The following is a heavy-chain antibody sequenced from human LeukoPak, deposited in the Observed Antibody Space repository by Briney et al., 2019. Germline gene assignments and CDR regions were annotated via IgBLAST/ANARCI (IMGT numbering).Heavy chain of an antibody. D-gene: IGHD6-13*01. J-gene: IGHJ4*02. Sequence: SETLSLTCTVSGGSISSYYWSWIRQPPGKGLEWIGYIYYSGSTNYNPSLKSRVTISVGTSKNQFSLKLSSVTAAGTAVYYCARGILPGYSSSWYYYWGQGTLVTVSS. CDR1: GGSISSYY. V-gene: IGHV4-59*01. CDR3: ARGILPGYSSSWYYY. CDR2: IYYSGST.